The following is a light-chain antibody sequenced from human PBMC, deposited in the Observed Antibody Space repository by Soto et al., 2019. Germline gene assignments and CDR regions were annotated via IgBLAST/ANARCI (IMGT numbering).Light chain of an antibody. Sequence: DIQMTQSPSSLSASVGDRVSITCRASQSISTYLNWYQQKPGKVPRLLIYAASSLQSGVPSRFSCSGSAKDLTLAISSLQPEDFGTYYCQQSYIAQWTFVQGTKVDIK. J-gene: IGKJ1*01. V-gene: IGKV1-39*01. CDR2: AAS. CDR1: QSISTY. CDR3: QQSYIAQWT.